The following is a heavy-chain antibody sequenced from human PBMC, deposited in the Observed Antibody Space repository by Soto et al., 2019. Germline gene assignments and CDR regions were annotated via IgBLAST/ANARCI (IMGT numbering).Heavy chain of an antibody. V-gene: IGHV3-33*01. Sequence: QVQLVESGGGVVQPGRSLRLSCTASGFTFNDHLMHWVRQAPGRGLEWVAVVWSDGSNKFYADSVKGRFTISRDNSYNTLFLQMTSLRAEDTAVYYCARDLSQNPLPYYRDVWGTGTTVTVSS. CDR1: GFTFNDHL. CDR3: ARDLSQNPLPYYRDV. D-gene: IGHD3-16*02. CDR2: VWSDGSNK. J-gene: IGHJ6*03.